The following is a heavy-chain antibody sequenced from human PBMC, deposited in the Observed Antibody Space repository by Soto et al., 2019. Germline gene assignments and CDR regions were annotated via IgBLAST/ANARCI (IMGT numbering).Heavy chain of an antibody. CDR2: ISGSGSSA. D-gene: IGHD3-10*01. Sequence: GGSLRLSCAASGFTFSNYAMSWVRQAPGKGLEWVSAISGSGSSAYYADFVKGRFTISRDTSKNMVYLQMNSLRAEDTAMYYCASLAIGTIIRGAPDFWGQGTLVTVS. V-gene: IGHV3-23*01. J-gene: IGHJ4*02. CDR3: ASLAIGTIIRGAPDF. CDR1: GFTFSNYA.